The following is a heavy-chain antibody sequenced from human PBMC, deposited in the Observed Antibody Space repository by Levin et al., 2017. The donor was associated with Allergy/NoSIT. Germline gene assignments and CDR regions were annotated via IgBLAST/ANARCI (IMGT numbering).Heavy chain of an antibody. D-gene: IGHD6-19*01. CDR1: GGSISSSSYY. Sequence: PSETLSLTCTVSGGSISSSSYYWGWIRQPPGKGLEWIGSIYYSGSTYYNPSLKSRVTISVDTSKNQFSLKLSSVTAADTAVYYCARRGPYSSGWYGVHYYGMDVWGQGTTVTVSS. CDR2: IYYSGST. V-gene: IGHV4-39*01. J-gene: IGHJ6*02. CDR3: ARRGPYSSGWYGVHYYGMDV.